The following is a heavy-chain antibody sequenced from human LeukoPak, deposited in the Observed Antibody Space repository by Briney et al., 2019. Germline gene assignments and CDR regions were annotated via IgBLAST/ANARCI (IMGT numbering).Heavy chain of an antibody. CDR3: ARGTTTSWREGLDC. J-gene: IGHJ4*02. Sequence: SVKVSCKASGDTFSKSGFSCDRLAPGQGLQWMGWVIPSFGPADYTQEIQGILTIATDESTSTAYLELNSLRLEDTGIYYCARGTTTSWREGLDCWGQGTPVTVSS. V-gene: IGHV1-69*05. D-gene: IGHD2-2*01. CDR1: GDTFSKSG. CDR2: VIPSFGPA.